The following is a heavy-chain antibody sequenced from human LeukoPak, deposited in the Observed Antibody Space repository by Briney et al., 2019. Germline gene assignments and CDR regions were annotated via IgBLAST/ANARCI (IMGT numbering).Heavy chain of an antibody. CDR1: GFTFSSYG. J-gene: IGHJ4*02. Sequence: GGTLRLSCAASGFTFSSYGMSWVRQAPGKGLEWVSAISGSGGSTYYADSVKGRFTISRDNSKNTLYLQMNSLRAEDTAVYYCAKDYQYYFDYWGQGTLVTVSS. D-gene: IGHD2-2*01. V-gene: IGHV3-23*01. CDR2: ISGSGGST. CDR3: AKDYQYYFDY.